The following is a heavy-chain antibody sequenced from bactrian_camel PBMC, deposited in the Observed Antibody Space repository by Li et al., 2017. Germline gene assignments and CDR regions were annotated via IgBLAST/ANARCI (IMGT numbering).Heavy chain of an antibody. D-gene: IGHD6*01. CDR2: GDTRK. CDR3: AATFVLDGDTCETQRGDFGY. Sequence: GDTRKYYADSVKGRFTISQDHPKNTVYLQMNSLKPEDSAMYYCAATFVLDGDTCETQRGDFGYWGQGTQVTVS. J-gene: IGHJ6*01. V-gene: IGHV3S1*01.